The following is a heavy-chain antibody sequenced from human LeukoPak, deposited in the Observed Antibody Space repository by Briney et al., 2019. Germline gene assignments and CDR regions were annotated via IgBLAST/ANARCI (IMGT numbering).Heavy chain of an antibody. CDR3: AKDHRVGQLLLLP. Sequence: PRGFLRLSCAASGFTFSSYAMARVRQAPRMGPAGGSTISGGGRSTYYADSVKGRFTISRDNSKNTLYLQMNNQRAEDTAVYYCAKDHRVGQLLLLPWGQGTLVTVSS. CDR1: GFTFSSYA. CDR2: ISGGGRST. D-gene: IGHD2-15*01. V-gene: IGHV3-23*01. J-gene: IGHJ5*02.